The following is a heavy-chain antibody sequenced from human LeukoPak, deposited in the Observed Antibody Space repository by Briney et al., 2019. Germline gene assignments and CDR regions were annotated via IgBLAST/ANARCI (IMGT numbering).Heavy chain of an antibody. Sequence: HPGGSLRLSCAASGFAFDDYAMHWVRHAPGKGLEWVSGISWNSGSIGYADSVKGRFTISRDNAKNSLYLQMNSLRAEDTAVYYCAKDAYKRWVEMATNTLLFDYWGQGTLVTVSS. CDR1: GFAFDDYA. CDR2: ISWNSGSI. V-gene: IGHV3-9*01. D-gene: IGHD3-16*01. J-gene: IGHJ4*02. CDR3: AKDAYKRWVEMATNTLLFDY.